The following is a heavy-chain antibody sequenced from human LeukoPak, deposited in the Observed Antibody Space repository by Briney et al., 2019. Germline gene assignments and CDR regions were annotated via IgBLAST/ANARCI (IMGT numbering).Heavy chain of an antibody. J-gene: IGHJ3*02. D-gene: IGHD6-13*01. CDR2: IYYSGST. CDR3: AKVPQQVAPHGI. Sequence: PSETLSLTCTVSGDSISSYYWSWVRQPPGKGLEWIGYIYYSGSTNYNPSLKSRVTISVDTSKNQFSLKLSSVTAADTAMYYCAKVPQQVAPHGIWGQGTMVTVSS. V-gene: IGHV4-59*01. CDR1: GDSISSYY.